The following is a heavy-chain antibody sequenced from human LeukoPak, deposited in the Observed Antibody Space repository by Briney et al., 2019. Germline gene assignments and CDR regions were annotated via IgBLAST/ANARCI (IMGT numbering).Heavy chain of an antibody. V-gene: IGHV4-59*01. D-gene: IGHD1-14*01. CDR3: ARVSGAAGWDY. CDR1: GGSISSYY. J-gene: IGHJ4*02. CDR2: IYYSGST. Sequence: SETLSLTCTVSGGSISSYYWSWIRQPPGKGLEWIGYIYYSGSTNYNPSLKSRVTISVDTSKNQFSLKLSSVTAADTAVCYCARVSGAAGWDYWGQGTLVTVSS.